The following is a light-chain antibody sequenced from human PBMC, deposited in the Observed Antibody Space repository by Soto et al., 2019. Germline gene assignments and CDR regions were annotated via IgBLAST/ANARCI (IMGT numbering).Light chain of an antibody. V-gene: IGLV4-69*01. J-gene: IGLJ2*01. Sequence: QLVLTQSPSASASLGASVKLTCTLSSGHSSYAIAWHQQQPEKGPRYLMKVNSDGSHTKGDGIPDRFSGSSSGAERYLTISSLQSEDEADYHCQTWGTSTQVVFGGGTKLTVL. CDR1: SGHSSYA. CDR3: QTWGTSTQVV. CDR2: VNSDGSH.